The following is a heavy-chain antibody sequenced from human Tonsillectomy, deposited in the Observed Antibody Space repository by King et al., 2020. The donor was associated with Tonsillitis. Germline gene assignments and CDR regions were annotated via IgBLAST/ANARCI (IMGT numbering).Heavy chain of an antibody. CDR1: GFTFSSYS. J-gene: IGHJ4*02. V-gene: IGHV3-21*01. Sequence: VQLVESGGGLVKPGGSLRLSCAASGFTFSSYSMNWVRQAPGKGLEWVSSISSSSSYIYYADSVKGRFTISRDNAKNSLYLQMNSLRAEDTAVYYCARAEITVAALIDYWGQGTLVTVSS. CDR3: ARAEITVAALIDY. D-gene: IGHD6-19*01. CDR2: ISSSSSYI.